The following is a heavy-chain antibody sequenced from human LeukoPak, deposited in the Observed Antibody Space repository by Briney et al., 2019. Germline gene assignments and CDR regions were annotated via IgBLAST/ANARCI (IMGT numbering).Heavy chain of an antibody. CDR3: AKSNGYGLIDI. D-gene: IGHD3-22*01. CDR1: GGSISSSNW. CDR2: IYHSGST. Sequence: SGTLSLTCAVSGGSISSSNWWTWVRQPPGKGLEWIGEIYHSGSTNYNPSLKSRVTISVDKSKNQFSLKLNSVTAADTAVYYCAKSNGYGLIDIWGQGTMVTVSS. J-gene: IGHJ3*02. V-gene: IGHV4-4*02.